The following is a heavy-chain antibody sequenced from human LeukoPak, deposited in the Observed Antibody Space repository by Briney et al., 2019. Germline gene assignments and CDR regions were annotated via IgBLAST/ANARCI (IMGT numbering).Heavy chain of an antibody. V-gene: IGHV4-39*01. D-gene: IGHD2-2*01. J-gene: IGHJ4*02. CDR2: IYYSGST. CDR1: GGSISSGSYY. Sequence: SETLSLTCTVSGGSISSGSYYWGWIRQPPGKGLEWIGSIYYSGSTYYNPSLKSRVTISVDTSKNQFSLKLSSVTAADTAVYYCARQKGDIVVVPAAPFDYWGQGTLVTVSS. CDR3: ARQKGDIVVVPAAPFDY.